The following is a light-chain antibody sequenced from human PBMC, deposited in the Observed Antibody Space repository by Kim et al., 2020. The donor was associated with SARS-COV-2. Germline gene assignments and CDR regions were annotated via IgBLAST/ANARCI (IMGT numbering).Light chain of an antibody. Sequence: DIQMTQSPSSLSASVGDRVTIACRANQSIINYLNWYQQRPGKAPSLLIYAASNLHSGVPSRFSGSGSGTEFTLTIGSLQPGDIATYSCQQTYHAPWTFGQGTKVEIK. CDR3: QQTYHAPWT. J-gene: IGKJ1*01. CDR2: AAS. V-gene: IGKV1-39*01. CDR1: QSIINY.